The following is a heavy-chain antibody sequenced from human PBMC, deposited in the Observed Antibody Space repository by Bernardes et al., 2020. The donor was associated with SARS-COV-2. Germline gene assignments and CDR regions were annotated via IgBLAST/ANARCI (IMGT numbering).Heavy chain of an antibody. V-gene: IGHV3-30*02. CDR3: AKDRAYYDFWSGYPDVLGGYYYYGMDV. J-gene: IGHJ6*02. CDR2: IRDDGSNT. CDR1: GFTFSSYG. Sequence: GGSLRLSCAASGFTFSSYGMHWVRQAPGKGLEWVAFIRDDGSNTYYADSVKGRFTISRDNSKNTLYLQMNSLRAEDTAVYYCAKDRAYYDFWSGYPDVLGGYYYYGMDVWGQGTTVTVSS. D-gene: IGHD3-3*01.